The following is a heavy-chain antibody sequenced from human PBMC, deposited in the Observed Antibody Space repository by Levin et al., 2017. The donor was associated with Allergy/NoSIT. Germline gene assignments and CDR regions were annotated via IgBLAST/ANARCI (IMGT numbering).Heavy chain of an antibody. D-gene: IGHD2-15*01. CDR1: GLTFSSYA. J-gene: IGHJ2*01. CDR2: ISGSGGST. CDR3: AKDSLHEEVSANFWYFDL. V-gene: IGHV3-23*01. Sequence: GESLKISCAASGLTFSSYAVNWVRRAPGKGLEWVSVISGSGGSTFYPDSLKGRFTISRENSKNTGFLQMHSLRVEDTAIYYCAKDSLHEEVSANFWYFDLWGRGTLVTVSS.